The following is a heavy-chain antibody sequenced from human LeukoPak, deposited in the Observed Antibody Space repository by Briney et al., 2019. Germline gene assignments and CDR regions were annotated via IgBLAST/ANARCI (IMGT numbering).Heavy chain of an antibody. D-gene: IGHD3-10*01. CDR3: ARPYGSGSFWFDA. CDR2: IYYSGNT. Sequence: SETLSLTCTVSGGSISNYYWSWIRQPPGKGLAWIAYIYYSGNTNYNPSLKGRATISIDTSKNQFSLKLRSVTAADTAVYHCARPYGSGSFWFDAWGQGTLVTVSS. V-gene: IGHV4-59*08. J-gene: IGHJ5*02. CDR1: GGSISNYY.